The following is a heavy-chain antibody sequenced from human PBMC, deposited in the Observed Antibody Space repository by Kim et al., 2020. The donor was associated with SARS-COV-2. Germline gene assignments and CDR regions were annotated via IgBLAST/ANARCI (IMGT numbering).Heavy chain of an antibody. CDR3: ARANIVVVPAALGLGYYYYYGMDV. CDR1: GGSFSGYY. J-gene: IGHJ6*02. D-gene: IGHD2-2*01. CDR2: INHSGST. Sequence: SETLSLTCAVYGGSFSGYYWSWIRQPPGKGLEWIGEINHSGSTNYNPSLKSRVTISVDTSKNQFSLKLSSVTAADTAVYYGARANIVVVPAALGLGYYYYYGMDVWGQGTTVTVSS. V-gene: IGHV4-34*01.